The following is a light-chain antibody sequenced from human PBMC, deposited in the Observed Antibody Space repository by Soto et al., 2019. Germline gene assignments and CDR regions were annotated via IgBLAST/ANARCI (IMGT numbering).Light chain of an antibody. CDR3: QQYNKWPYT. CDR2: GAS. Sequence: EMVMTQSPATLSVSPGERAALSCRASQSVSSNFAWYQQKPGQAPRLLIYGASTRATGIPARFSGSGSATEFTLTIRSLQSEDFAVYYCQQYNKWPYTFGQGTKLEIK. CDR1: QSVSSN. V-gene: IGKV3-15*01. J-gene: IGKJ2*01.